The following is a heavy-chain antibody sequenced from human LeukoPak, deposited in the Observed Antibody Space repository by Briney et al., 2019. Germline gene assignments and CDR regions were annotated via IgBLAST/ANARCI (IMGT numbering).Heavy chain of an antibody. CDR3: ASRSGAFDI. Sequence: GESLKISCRGSGYSFTTYWIGWVRQMPGKGLEWMGIIYPGDSHTTYSPSFQGQVTISADKSISTAYLQWGSLRASDTAIYYCASRSGAFDIWGQGTMVTVSS. J-gene: IGHJ3*02. CDR1: GYSFTTYW. V-gene: IGHV5-51*01. CDR2: IYPGDSHT.